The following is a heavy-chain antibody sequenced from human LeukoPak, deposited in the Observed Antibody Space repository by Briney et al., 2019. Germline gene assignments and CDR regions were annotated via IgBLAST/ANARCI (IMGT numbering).Heavy chain of an antibody. CDR1: GYTFTTYW. J-gene: IGHJ3*02. Sequence: GESLKISCKGVGYTFTTYWIAWVRQMPGKGLEWMGVIYPGDSDIRYSPSFKGQVTISADKSITTAYLQWNTLRASDTAMYYCARTEALDAFDIWGQGTIVTASS. CDR2: IYPGDSDI. V-gene: IGHV5-51*01. CDR3: ARTEALDAFDI.